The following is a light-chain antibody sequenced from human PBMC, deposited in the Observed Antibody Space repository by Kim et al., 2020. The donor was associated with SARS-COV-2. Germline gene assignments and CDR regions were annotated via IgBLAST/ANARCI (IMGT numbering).Light chain of an antibody. Sequence: GQRVTISCSGSSSNIGSNTVTWFQQLPGTAPQLLIFSNSHRPSGVPDRFSGSRSGTSASLAISGLQSEDEADYYCAVWDDSLNGPVFGGGTQLTVL. CDR2: SNS. V-gene: IGLV1-44*01. CDR1: SSNIGSNT. CDR3: AVWDDSLNGPV. J-gene: IGLJ3*02.